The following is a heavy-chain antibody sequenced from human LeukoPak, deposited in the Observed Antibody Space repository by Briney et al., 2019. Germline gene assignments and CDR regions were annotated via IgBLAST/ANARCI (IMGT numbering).Heavy chain of an antibody. V-gene: IGHV4-34*01. CDR3: ARSGDCSGGSCYVGYFDL. D-gene: IGHD2-15*01. CDR1: GGSFSGYY. J-gene: IGHJ2*01. CDR2: INHSGST. Sequence: PSETLSLTCAVYGGSFSGYYWSWIRQPPGKGPEWIGEINHSGSTNYSPSLKSRVTISVDTSKNQFSLKLSSVTAADTAVYYCARSGDCSGGSCYVGYFDLWGRGTLVTVSS.